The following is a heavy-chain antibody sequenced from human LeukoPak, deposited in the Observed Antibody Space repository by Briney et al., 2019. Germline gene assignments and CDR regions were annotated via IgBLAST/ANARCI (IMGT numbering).Heavy chain of an antibody. V-gene: IGHV3-30*04. CDR3: ARDISYDYFDC. Sequence: GGSLRLSCAASGINFSSYTMHWVRQAPGKGLQYVAVISFDGTTKLYADAVRGRFTISRDNSKNTLYLQMNSLRAEDTAVYYCARDISYDYFDCWGQGTLVTVSS. D-gene: IGHD5-12*01. J-gene: IGHJ4*02. CDR2: ISFDGTTK. CDR1: GINFSSYT.